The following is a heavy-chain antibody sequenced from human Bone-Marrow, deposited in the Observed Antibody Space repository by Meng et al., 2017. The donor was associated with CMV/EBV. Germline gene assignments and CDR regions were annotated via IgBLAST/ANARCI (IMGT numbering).Heavy chain of an antibody. CDR2: IIPIFGTA. CDR1: GGTFSSYA. Sequence: SVKVSCKASGGTFSSYAISWVRQAPGQGLEWMGGIIPIFGTANYAQKFQGRVTITTDESTSTAYMELSSLRSEDTAVYYCVVVPAASNYYYGMDVWVQGTTVTVSS. V-gene: IGHV1-69*05. D-gene: IGHD2-2*01. CDR3: VVVPAASNYYYGMDV. J-gene: IGHJ6*02.